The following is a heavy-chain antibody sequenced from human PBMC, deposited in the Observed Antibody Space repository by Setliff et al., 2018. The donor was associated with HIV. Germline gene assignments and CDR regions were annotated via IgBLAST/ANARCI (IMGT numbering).Heavy chain of an antibody. V-gene: IGHV4-34*01. D-gene: IGHD7-27*01. CDR1: GGSFSGYY. Sequence: SETLSLTCAVYGGSFSGYYWSWIRQPPGKGLEWIGEINHSGSTNYNPSLKSRVTISVDMSKNQFSLKLSSLTSEDTAVYYCARELGGFDYWGQGTLVTVS. CDR3: ARELGGFDY. CDR2: INHSGST. J-gene: IGHJ4*02.